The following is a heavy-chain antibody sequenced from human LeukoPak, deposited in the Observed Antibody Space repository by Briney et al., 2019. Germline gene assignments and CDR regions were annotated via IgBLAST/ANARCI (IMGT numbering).Heavy chain of an antibody. CDR3: AKDILTSDDDDAFDI. Sequence: PGGSLRLSCAASGFTFDDYAMHWVRQAPGKGLEWVSLISGDGGSTYYADSVKGRFTISRDNSKNSLYLQMNSLRTEDTALYYCAKDILTSDDDDAFDIWGQGTMVTVSS. D-gene: IGHD2-8*02. V-gene: IGHV3-43*02. CDR1: GFTFDDYA. J-gene: IGHJ3*02. CDR2: ISGDGGST.